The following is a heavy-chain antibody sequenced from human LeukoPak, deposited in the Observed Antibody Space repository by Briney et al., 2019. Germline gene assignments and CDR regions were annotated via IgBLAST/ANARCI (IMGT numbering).Heavy chain of an antibody. D-gene: IGHD3-10*01. Sequence: GGSLRLSCAASGFTFSSYSINWLRQAPGKGLEWVSSISSSSSYIYYADSVKGRFTISRDNAKNSLYLQMNSLRAEDTAVYYCARDRSNYYGRSYYMDVWGKGTTVTVSS. CDR3: ARDRSNYYGRSYYMDV. V-gene: IGHV3-21*01. CDR1: GFTFSSYS. CDR2: ISSSSSYI. J-gene: IGHJ6*03.